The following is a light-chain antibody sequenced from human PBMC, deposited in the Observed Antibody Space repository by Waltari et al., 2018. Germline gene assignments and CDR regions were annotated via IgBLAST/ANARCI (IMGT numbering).Light chain of an antibody. CDR2: GAS. V-gene: IGKV3-20*01. Sequence: EIVLTQSPGTLSLSPGETATLSCRASQSVSSSYLAWYQHKPGPPPRLLIHGASSRATGIPDRFRGSGSGTDFTLTINRLEPEDFAVYYCQQYGASPYTFGQGTKLEIK. CDR3: QQYGASPYT. CDR1: QSVSSSY. J-gene: IGKJ2*01.